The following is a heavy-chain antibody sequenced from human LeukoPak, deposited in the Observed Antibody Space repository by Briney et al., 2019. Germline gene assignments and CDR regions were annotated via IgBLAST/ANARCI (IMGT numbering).Heavy chain of an antibody. D-gene: IGHD2-2*01. Sequence: SQTLSLTCTVSGGSISSGGYYWSWIRQHPGKGLEWIGYIYYSGSTYYNPSLKSRVTISVDTSKNQFSLKLSSVTAADTAVYYCAREPQLLFPQHNWFDPWGQGTLVTVSS. CDR3: AREPQLLFPQHNWFDP. CDR2: IYYSGST. CDR1: GGSISSGGYY. V-gene: IGHV4-31*03. J-gene: IGHJ5*02.